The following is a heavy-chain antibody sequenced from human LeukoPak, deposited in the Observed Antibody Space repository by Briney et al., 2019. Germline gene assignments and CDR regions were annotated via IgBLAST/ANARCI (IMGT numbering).Heavy chain of an antibody. Sequence: GGPLRLSCAASGFTFDDYGMSWVRQAPGKGLEWVSGINWNGGSTGYADSVKGRFTISRDNAKNSLYLQMNSLRAEDTALYHCARGIRGSSWYYFDYWGQGTLVTVSS. J-gene: IGHJ4*02. V-gene: IGHV3-20*01. CDR2: INWNGGST. CDR3: ARGIRGSSWYYFDY. D-gene: IGHD6-13*01. CDR1: GFTFDDYG.